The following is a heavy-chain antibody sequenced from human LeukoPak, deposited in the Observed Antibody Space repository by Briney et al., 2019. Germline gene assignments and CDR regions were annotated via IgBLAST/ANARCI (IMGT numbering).Heavy chain of an antibody. V-gene: IGHV3-30-3*01. D-gene: IGHD3-22*01. Sequence: GGSLRLSCAVSGFTFSSYAMHWVRQAPGKGLEWVAVISYDGSNKYYADSVKGRFTISRDNSKNTLYLQMNSLRAEDTAVYYCARDGPDSSGYYFDYWGQGTLVTVSS. CDR3: ARDGPDSSGYYFDY. CDR2: ISYDGSNK. CDR1: GFTFSSYA. J-gene: IGHJ4*02.